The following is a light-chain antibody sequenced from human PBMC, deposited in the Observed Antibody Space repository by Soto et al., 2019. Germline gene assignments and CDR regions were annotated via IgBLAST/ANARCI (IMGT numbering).Light chain of an antibody. Sequence: EILLPQSPATLSLSTAATPTLPFGTLQGVSSSYLAWYQQKPGLAPRLLIYDASSRATGIPDRFSGSGSGTDFTLTISRLEPEDFAVYYCQQHGSSPPITFGQGTRLEI. CDR1: QGVSSSY. CDR2: DAS. CDR3: QQHGSSPPIT. V-gene: IGKV3D-20*01. J-gene: IGKJ5*01.